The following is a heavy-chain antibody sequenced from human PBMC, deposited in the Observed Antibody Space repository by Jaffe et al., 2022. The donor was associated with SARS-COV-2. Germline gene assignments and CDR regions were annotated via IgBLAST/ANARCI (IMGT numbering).Heavy chain of an antibody. CDR3: ARGADIVVVVAANWYFDL. Sequence: QVQLQESGPGLVKPSETLSLTCTVSGGSISSYYWSWIRQPPGKGLEWIGYIYYSGSTNYNPSLKSRVTISVDTSKNQFSLKLSSVTAADTAVYYCARGADIVVVVAANWYFDLWGRGTLVTVSS. V-gene: IGHV4-59*01. D-gene: IGHD2-15*01. CDR2: IYYSGST. J-gene: IGHJ2*01. CDR1: GGSISSYY.